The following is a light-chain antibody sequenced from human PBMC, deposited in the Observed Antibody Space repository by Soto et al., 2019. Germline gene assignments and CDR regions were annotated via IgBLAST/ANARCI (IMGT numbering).Light chain of an antibody. Sequence: DIQMTQSPSSLSASVGDRVTITCRASQGISTYLAWYQQNPGKAPKLLISGASTLQSGVPSRFSGSGSGTDFTLTINSLQPEYVAIYYCQKDNSAPVTFGPGTKVDIK. CDR3: QKDNSAPVT. CDR1: QGISTY. CDR2: GAS. V-gene: IGKV1-27*01. J-gene: IGKJ3*01.